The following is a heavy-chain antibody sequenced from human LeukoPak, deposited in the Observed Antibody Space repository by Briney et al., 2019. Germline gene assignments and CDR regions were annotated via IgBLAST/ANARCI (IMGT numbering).Heavy chain of an antibody. D-gene: IGHD3-22*01. J-gene: IGHJ4*02. Sequence: SETLSLTCAVSGGHIIASYWSWLRQPPGKGLEWIGYTHYSGTGNYNPSLKSRVTISIDTSKNRFSLRLTSVTAADTAVYYCARVRFYDTTGYSTSYYLDYWGQGALVTVSS. CDR3: ARVRFYDTTGYSTSYYLDY. V-gene: IGHV4-59*01. CDR1: GGHIIASY. CDR2: THYSGTG.